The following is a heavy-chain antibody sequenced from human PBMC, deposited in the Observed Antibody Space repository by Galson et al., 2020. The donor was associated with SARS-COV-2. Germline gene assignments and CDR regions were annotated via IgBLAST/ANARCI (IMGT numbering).Heavy chain of an antibody. CDR2: INPSGGST. CDR1: GYTFTSYY. CDR3: ATTDCSGGSCYSLGPDY. V-gene: IGHV1-46*01. Sequence: ASVKVSCKASGYTFTSYYMHWVRQAPGQGLEWMGIINPSGGSTSYAQKFQGRVTMTRDTSTSTVYMELSSLRSEDTAVYYCATTDCSGGSCYSLGPDYWGQGTLVTVSS. J-gene: IGHJ4*02. D-gene: IGHD2-15*01.